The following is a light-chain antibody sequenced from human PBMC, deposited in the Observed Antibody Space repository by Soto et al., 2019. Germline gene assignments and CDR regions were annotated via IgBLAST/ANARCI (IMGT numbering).Light chain of an antibody. J-gene: IGKJ3*01. CDR1: QSISTY. Sequence: DIQMTQSPSSLSASVGDRVTITCRASQSISTYLNWYQQKPGKAPKLLIFAASSVQSGVPSSFSGSGSGTDFTLTISSLEPEDFATYYCQQSYSTPFTFGPGTKVDIK. CDR2: AAS. CDR3: QQSYSTPFT. V-gene: IGKV1-39*01.